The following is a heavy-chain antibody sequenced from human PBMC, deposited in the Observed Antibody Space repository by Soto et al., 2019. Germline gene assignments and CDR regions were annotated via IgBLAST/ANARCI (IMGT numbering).Heavy chain of an antibody. CDR1: GGSFSTYA. D-gene: IGHD2-15*01. Sequence: QVQLVQSGAEVKKPGSSVRVSCKASGGSFSTYAFSWVRQAPGHGREWMGGIIPIFDSPYYAQNFQGRVPIAADRSTSTVYMELSSLTHEDRAVYYCARGAECRGYCLKKFNWLGPWGQGTLVTVSS. J-gene: IGHJ5*02. CDR3: ARGAECRGYCLKKFNWLGP. CDR2: IIPIFDSP. V-gene: IGHV1-69*06.